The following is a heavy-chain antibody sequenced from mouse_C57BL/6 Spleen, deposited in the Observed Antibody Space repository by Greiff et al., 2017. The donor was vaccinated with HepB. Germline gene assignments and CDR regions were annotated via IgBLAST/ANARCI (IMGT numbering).Heavy chain of an antibody. Sequence: DVKLVESGGGLVKPGGSLKLSCAASGFTFSSYAMSWVRQTPEKRLEWVATISDGGSYTYYPDNVKGRFTISRDNAKNNLYLQMSHLKSEDTAMYYCARSLLLSYYYYAMDYWGQGTSVTVSS. CDR1: GFTFSSYA. D-gene: IGHD1-1*01. CDR2: ISDGGSYT. V-gene: IGHV5-4*03. J-gene: IGHJ4*01. CDR3: ARSLLLSYYYYAMDY.